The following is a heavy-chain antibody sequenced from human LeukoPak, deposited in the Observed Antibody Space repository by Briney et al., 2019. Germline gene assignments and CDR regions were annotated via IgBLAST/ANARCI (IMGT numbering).Heavy chain of an antibody. J-gene: IGHJ3*02. D-gene: IGHD3-22*01. CDR3: STDSYLYYYDTPGLSWDAFDI. CDR1: GFTFSNAW. Sequence: GGSLRLSCAASGFTFSNAWMTWVRQAPGKGLEWVGRIKSKTDGGATDYAAPVKDRFTISRDDSRNTLYLQMNSLKTEDTAVYFCSTDSYLYYYDTPGLSWDAFDIWGQGTMVTVSS. V-gene: IGHV3-15*01. CDR2: IKSKTDGGAT.